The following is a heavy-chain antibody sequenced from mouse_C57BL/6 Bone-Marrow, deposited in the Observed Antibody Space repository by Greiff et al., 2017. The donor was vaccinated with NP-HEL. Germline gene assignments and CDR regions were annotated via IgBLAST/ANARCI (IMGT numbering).Heavy chain of an antibody. D-gene: IGHD1-1*01. J-gene: IGHJ3*01. Sequence: EVKLMESGGGLVQPGGSLKLSCAASGFTFSDYYMYWVRQTPEKRLEWVAYISNGGGSTYYPDTVKGRFTISRDNAKNTLYLQMSRLKSEDTAMYYCARHPPYYYGSSLFAYWGQGTLVTVSA. CDR2: ISNGGGST. V-gene: IGHV5-12*01. CDR1: GFTFSDYY. CDR3: ARHPPYYYGSSLFAY.